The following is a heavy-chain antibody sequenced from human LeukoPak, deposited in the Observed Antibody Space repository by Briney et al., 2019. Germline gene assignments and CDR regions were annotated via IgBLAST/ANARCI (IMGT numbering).Heavy chain of an antibody. CDR2: ISGSGGST. CDR3: AKEFDILTGYPCYFDY. V-gene: IGHV3-23*01. J-gene: IGHJ4*02. D-gene: IGHD3-9*01. Sequence: PGGSLRLSCAASGFTFSDYYMSWVRQAPGKGLEWVSGISGSGGSTYYADSVKGRFTISRDKSKNTLYLQMNSLGAEDTAVYYCAKEFDILTGYPCYFDYWGQGTLVTVSS. CDR1: GFTFSDYY.